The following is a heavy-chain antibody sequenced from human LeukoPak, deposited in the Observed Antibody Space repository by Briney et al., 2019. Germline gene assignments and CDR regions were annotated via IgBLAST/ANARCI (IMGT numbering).Heavy chain of an antibody. J-gene: IGHJ3*02. Sequence: RPSETLSLTCTVSGGSISSGSYYWSWIRQPAGKGLEWIGRIYTSGSTNYNPSLKSRVTISVDTSKNQFSLKLSSVTAADTAVYYCAREDRDQEPGYSSSWYGGNAFDIWGQGTMVTVSS. CDR1: GGSISSGSYY. CDR3: AREDRDQEPGYSSSWYGGNAFDI. D-gene: IGHD6-13*01. V-gene: IGHV4-61*02. CDR2: IYTSGST.